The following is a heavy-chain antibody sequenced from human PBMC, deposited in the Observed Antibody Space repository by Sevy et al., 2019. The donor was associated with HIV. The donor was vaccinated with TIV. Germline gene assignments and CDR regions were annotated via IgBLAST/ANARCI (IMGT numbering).Heavy chain of an antibody. D-gene: IGHD3-10*01. CDR2: ISGSGGST. J-gene: IGHJ6*03. CDR1: GFTFSSYA. Sequence: GGSLRLSCAASGFTFSSYAMSWVRQAPGKGLEWVSAISGSGGSTYYADSVKGRFTISRDNSKNTLYLQMNSLRAEDTAVYYCAKAFAGMVRGVITPRYWDYYYYMDVWGKGTTVTVSS. CDR3: AKAFAGMVRGVITPRYWDYYYYMDV. V-gene: IGHV3-23*01.